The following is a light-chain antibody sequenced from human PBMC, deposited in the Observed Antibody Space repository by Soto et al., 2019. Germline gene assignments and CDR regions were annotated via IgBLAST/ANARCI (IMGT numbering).Light chain of an antibody. J-gene: IGLJ1*01. CDR1: SSDVGGYNY. V-gene: IGLV2-11*01. CDR2: DVS. CDR3: CSYAGSHYV. Sequence: QSVLTQPRSVSGSPGQSVTISCTGTSSDVGGYNYVSWYQQHPGKAPKLMIYDVSKRPSGVPDRLSGSKSGNTASLTISGVQAEDEADYYCCSYAGSHYVFGTGTKLTVL.